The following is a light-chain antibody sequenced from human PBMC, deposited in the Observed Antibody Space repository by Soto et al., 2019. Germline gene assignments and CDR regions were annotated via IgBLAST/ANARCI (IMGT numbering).Light chain of an antibody. J-gene: IGKJ4*02. V-gene: IGKV3-20*01. Sequence: EIVLTQSPGTLSLSPGERSTLSCSASQSLSSSYLAWYQQKPGQAPRLLIYGTSIRATGIPDRFSGSGSGTDFTLTITRLELEVFGLEECRGVSAFCAFTCGVGTKVDIK. CDR1: QSLSSSY. CDR3: RGVSAFCAFT. CDR2: GTS.